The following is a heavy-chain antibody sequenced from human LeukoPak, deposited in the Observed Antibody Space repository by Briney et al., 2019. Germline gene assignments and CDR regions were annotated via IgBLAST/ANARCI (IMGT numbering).Heavy chain of an antibody. CDR2: IYYSGST. D-gene: IGHD3-22*01. CDR3: ARGLAEEVYDSSGYDAFDI. CDR1: GGSISSSSYY. J-gene: IGHJ3*02. V-gene: IGHV4-39*01. Sequence: SETLSLTCTVSGGSISSSSYYWGWIRQPTGKGLEWIGSIYYSGSTYYNPSLKSRVTISVDTSKNQFSLKLSSVTAADTAVYYCARGLAEEVYDSSGYDAFDIWGQGTMVTVSS.